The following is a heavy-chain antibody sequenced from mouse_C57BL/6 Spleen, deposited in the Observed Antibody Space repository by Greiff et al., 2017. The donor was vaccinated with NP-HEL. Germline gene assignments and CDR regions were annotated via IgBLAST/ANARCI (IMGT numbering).Heavy chain of an antibody. CDR2: IDPSDSYT. J-gene: IGHJ3*01. V-gene: IGHV1-59*01. CDR1: GYTFTSYW. CDR3: ARSPDGYFSWFAY. D-gene: IGHD2-3*01. Sequence: QVQLQQSGAELVRPGTSVKLSCKASGYTFTSYWMHWVKQRPGQGLEWIGVIDPSDSYTNYNQKFKGKATLTVDTSSSTAYMQLSSLTSEDSAVYYCARSPDGYFSWFAYWGQGTLVTVSA.